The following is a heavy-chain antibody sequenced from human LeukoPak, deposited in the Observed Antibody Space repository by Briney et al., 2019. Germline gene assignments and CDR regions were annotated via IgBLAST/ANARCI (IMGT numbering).Heavy chain of an antibody. D-gene: IGHD6-13*01. V-gene: IGHV1-18*01. CDR3: ARGRLQDIAAATIAYLLDDY. CDR1: GYTFTSYG. CDR2: ISAYNGNT. J-gene: IGHJ4*02. Sequence: GASVKVSCKASGYTFTSYGISWVRQAPGQGLEWMGWISAYNGNTNYARKLQGRVTMTTDTSTSTAYMELRSLRSDDTAVYYCARGRLQDIAAATIAYLLDDYWGQGTLVTVSS.